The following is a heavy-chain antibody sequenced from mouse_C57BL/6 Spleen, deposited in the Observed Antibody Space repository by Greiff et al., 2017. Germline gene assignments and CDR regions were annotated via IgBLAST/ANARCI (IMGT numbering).Heavy chain of an antibody. CDR3: ARGGDLLWPNWADY. J-gene: IGHJ2*01. V-gene: IGHV1-80*01. CDR2: IYPGDGDT. Sequence: QVQLQQSGAELVKPGASVKISCKASGYAFRSYWMNWVKQRPGKGLEWIGQIYPGDGDTNYNGKFKGKATLTADKSSSTAYMQLSSLTSEDSAVYFCARGGDLLWPNWADYWGQGTTLTVSS. CDR1: GYAFRSYW. D-gene: IGHD2-1*01.